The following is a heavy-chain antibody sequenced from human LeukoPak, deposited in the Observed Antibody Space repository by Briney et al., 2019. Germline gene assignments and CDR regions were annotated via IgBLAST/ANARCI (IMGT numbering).Heavy chain of an antibody. V-gene: IGHV1-2*06. CDR3: ARDKIAVAGLPFDY. D-gene: IGHD6-19*01. J-gene: IGHJ4*02. Sequence: ASVKVSCKASGYTFTGYYIHWVRQAPGQGLEWMGRINPDTGGTDYAQKFQGRITMNRDTSITTAYMELSRLTSDDTAVYYCARDKIAVAGLPFDYWGQGTLVTVSS. CDR1: GYTFTGYY. CDR2: INPDTGGT.